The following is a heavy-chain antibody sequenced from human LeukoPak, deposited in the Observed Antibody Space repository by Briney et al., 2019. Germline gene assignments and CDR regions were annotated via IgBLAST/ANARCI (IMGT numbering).Heavy chain of an antibody. D-gene: IGHD3-16*01. V-gene: IGHV1-8*03. CDR1: GYTFNTYD. CDR3: ARGRIQRSHYEYIWGSHSTAYYYMDL. J-gene: IGHJ6*03. CDR2: INPDSGKT. Sequence: ASVKVSCKASGYTFNTYDINWVRQATGQGLEWMGWINPDSGKTGFAQKFQGRVTITRDTSISTAYMEVNNLKSDDTAVYFCARGRIQRSHYEYIWGSHSTAYYYMDLWGKGTTVTVSS.